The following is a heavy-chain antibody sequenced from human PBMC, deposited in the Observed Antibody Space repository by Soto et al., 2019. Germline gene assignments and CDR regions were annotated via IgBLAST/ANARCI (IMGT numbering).Heavy chain of an antibody. CDR1: GGTFTSYT. CDR3: ARNVKVPAAIKNYYYMDV. V-gene: IGHV1-69*02. D-gene: IGHD2-2*01. CDR2: IIPILGIA. J-gene: IGHJ6*03. Sequence: GASVKVSCKASGGTFTSYTISWVRQAPGQRLEWMGRIIPILGIANYAQKFQGRVTITADKSTSTAYMELSSLRSEDTAVYYCARNVKVPAAIKNYYYMDVWGKGTTVTVSS.